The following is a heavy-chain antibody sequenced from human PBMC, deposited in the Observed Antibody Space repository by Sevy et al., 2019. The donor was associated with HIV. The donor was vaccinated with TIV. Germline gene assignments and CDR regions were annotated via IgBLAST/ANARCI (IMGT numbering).Heavy chain of an antibody. J-gene: IGHJ4*02. V-gene: IGHV3-7*01. Sequence: GGSLRLSCGASGFTFSTYWMSWVRQAPGKGREWVANINQDGSQKYYVDFGKGRFTISKDKAKNSLYLQMSGLRAEDTAGYYCPREFDGGPDYWGQGTLVTVSS. D-gene: IGHD3-9*01. CDR2: INQDGSQK. CDR3: PREFDGGPDY. CDR1: GFTFSTYW.